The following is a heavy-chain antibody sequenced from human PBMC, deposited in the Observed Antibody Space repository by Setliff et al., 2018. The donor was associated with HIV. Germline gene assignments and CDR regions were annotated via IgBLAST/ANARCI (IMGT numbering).Heavy chain of an antibody. V-gene: IGHV1-18*01. J-gene: IGHJ6*02. CDR1: DYTFTSYG. Sequence: ASVKVSCKASDYTFTSYGITWVRQAPGQGLEWMGWISVYNGNTNYAQKVQGRVTMTTDTSTSTAYMELRSLRSDDTAVYYCASIDCGGDCYSYNYYAMDVWGQGTTVTVSS. CDR3: ASIDCGGDCYSYNYYAMDV. CDR2: ISVYNGNT. D-gene: IGHD2-21*02.